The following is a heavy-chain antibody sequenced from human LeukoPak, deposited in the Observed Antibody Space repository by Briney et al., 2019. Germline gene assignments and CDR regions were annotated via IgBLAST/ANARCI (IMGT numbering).Heavy chain of an antibody. CDR1: GFKFSSYS. Sequence: GGSLRLSCAASGFKFSSYSMNWVRQAPGKGLEWVSYISSSSTIYYPDSLKGRFTISRDNAKNSLYLQMNSLRAEDTAVYYCARDLSGVAGYTYGRGIDYWGQGTLVTVSS. V-gene: IGHV3-48*01. CDR2: ISSSSTI. J-gene: IGHJ4*02. CDR3: ARDLSGVAGYTYGRGIDY. D-gene: IGHD5-18*01.